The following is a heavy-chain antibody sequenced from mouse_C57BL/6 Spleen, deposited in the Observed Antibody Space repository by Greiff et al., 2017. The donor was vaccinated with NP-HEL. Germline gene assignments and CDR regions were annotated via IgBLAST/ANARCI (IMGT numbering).Heavy chain of an antibody. D-gene: IGHD2-5*01. CDR1: GYTFTSYW. CDR2: IYPSDSET. Sequence: QVQLQQPGAELVRPGSSVKLSCKASGYTFTSYWMDWVKQRPGQGLEWIGNIYPSDSETHYNQKFKDKATLTVDKSSSTAYMQLSSLTSEDSAVYYCARSGYSTFDYWGQGTTLTVSS. CDR3: ARSGYSTFDY. J-gene: IGHJ2*01. V-gene: IGHV1-61*01.